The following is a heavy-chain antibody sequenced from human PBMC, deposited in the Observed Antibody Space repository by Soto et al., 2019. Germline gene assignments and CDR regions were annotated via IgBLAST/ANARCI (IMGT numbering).Heavy chain of an antibody. D-gene: IGHD5-18*01. CDR2: ISYSGST. CDR1: GDSINNYF. CDR3: ARARQRDTGRGLDV. J-gene: IGHJ6*02. V-gene: IGHV4-59*01. Sequence: SETLSLTCTIYGDSINNYFWNWIRQSPGKGLEWIGYISYSGSTSYNPSLQSRVTISSDTSKNQFSLELSSVTAADTAVYYCARARQRDTGRGLDVWGQGTTVTVSS.